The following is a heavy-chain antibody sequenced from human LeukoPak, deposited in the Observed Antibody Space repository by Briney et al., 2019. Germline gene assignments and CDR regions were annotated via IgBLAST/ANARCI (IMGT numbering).Heavy chain of an antibody. CDR2: INQDESER. D-gene: IGHD6-19*01. V-gene: IGHV3-7*01. J-gene: IGHJ3*01. Sequence: PGGSLRLSCATSGFIFSRYWMSWVRQAPGKGLEWVANINQDESERNYVDSVKCRFTISRDNAKNSLDLQMNSLRAEDTAVYYCARYGNGEWLAHYAFDVWGQGTMVTVAS. CDR1: GFIFSRYW. CDR3: ARYGNGEWLAHYAFDV.